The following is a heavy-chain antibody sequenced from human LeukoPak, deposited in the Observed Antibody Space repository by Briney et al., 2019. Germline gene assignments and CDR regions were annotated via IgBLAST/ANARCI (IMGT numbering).Heavy chain of an antibody. CDR3: AREPDKTMDYFDY. Sequence: SETLSLTCTVSGGSISSYYWSWIRQPPGKGLEWIGYIYYSGSTNYNPSLKSRVSMSVDTSKNQFSLKLSSVTAADTAVYYCAREPDKTMDYFDYWGQGTLVTVSS. CDR2: IYYSGST. V-gene: IGHV4-59*12. CDR1: GGSISSYY. D-gene: IGHD2-8*01. J-gene: IGHJ4*02.